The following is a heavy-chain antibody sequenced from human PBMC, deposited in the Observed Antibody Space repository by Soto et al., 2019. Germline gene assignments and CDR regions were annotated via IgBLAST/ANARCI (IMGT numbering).Heavy chain of an antibody. V-gene: IGHV3-30-3*01. CDR3: ASDKTGSAYSYGFYYGMDV. CDR1: GFTFSSYA. J-gene: IGHJ6*02. Sequence: QAGGSLRLSCAASGFTFSSYAMHWVRQAPGKGLEWVAVISYDGSNKYYADSVKGRCTLSRDNSKNTLYLQMNSLRAEDTAVYCCASDKTGSAYSYGFYYGMDVWGQGTTVTVSS. D-gene: IGHD5-18*01. CDR2: ISYDGSNK.